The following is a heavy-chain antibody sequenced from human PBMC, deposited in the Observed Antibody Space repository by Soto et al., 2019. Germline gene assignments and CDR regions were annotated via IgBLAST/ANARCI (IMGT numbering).Heavy chain of an antibody. V-gene: IGHV3-21*01. D-gene: IGHD2-21*01. Sequence: EVPLVESGGGLVKPGGSLRLSCAASGFTFSSYCMNWVRQAPGKGLEWVSSISGSTTYIYYADSVKGRFTISRDNAKNSLYVQMNSLRVEDTAVYYCARGRENIPPYYLDYWGQGILVTVSS. CDR2: ISGSTTYI. CDR1: GFTFSSYC. CDR3: ARGRENIPPYYLDY. J-gene: IGHJ4*02.